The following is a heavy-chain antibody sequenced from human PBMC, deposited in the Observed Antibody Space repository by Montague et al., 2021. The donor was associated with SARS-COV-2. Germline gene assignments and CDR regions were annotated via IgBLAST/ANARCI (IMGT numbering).Heavy chain of an antibody. CDR2: INHSGST. Sequence: SETLSLTCAVYGGSFSGYYWSWIRQPPGKGLEWIGEINHSGSTNXNPSLKSRVTISVDTSKNQFSLKLSSVTAADTAVYYCAREGMGATTNDAFDIWGQGTMVTVSS. D-gene: IGHD1-26*01. J-gene: IGHJ3*02. V-gene: IGHV4-34*01. CDR3: AREGMGATTNDAFDI. CDR1: GGSFSGYY.